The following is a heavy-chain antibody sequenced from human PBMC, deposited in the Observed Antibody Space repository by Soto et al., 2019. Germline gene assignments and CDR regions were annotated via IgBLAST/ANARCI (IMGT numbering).Heavy chain of an antibody. J-gene: IGHJ4*02. V-gene: IGHV3-23*01. CDR2: ISGSGGTT. CDR1: GFTFRNYA. CDR3: AKFFVETGSNSGWPWSFRY. Sequence: EVQLLESGGCLVQPGRSLRLSCAASGFTFRNYAMSCFRQAPGQGLAWVSAISGSGGTTYYADSVTGRFTTSRDNSKNTQFLQMNSLRADDSAVYYCAKFFVETGSNSGWPWSFRYWGQGTLVTVSS. D-gene: IGHD6-25*01.